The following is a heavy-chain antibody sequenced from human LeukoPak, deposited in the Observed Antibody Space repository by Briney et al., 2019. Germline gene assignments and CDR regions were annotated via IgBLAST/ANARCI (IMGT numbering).Heavy chain of an antibody. J-gene: IGHJ4*02. D-gene: IGHD2-2*01. CDR1: GFTFSSYS. V-gene: IGHV3-48*01. CDR2: IGTSSGNT. Sequence: SGGSLRPSCAASGFTFSSYSMNWVRQAPGKGLEWISYIGTSSGNTKYADSVKGRFTISGDKAKNSVYLQMNSLRVEDTAVYYCARDTKYAFDNWGQGTLVTVSS. CDR3: ARDTKYAFDN.